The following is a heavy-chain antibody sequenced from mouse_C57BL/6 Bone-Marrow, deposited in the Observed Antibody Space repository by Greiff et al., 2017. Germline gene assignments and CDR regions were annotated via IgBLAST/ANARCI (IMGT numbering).Heavy chain of an antibody. CDR1: GFNIKDDY. J-gene: IGHJ2*01. V-gene: IGHV14-4*01. CDR2: IDPEIGDT. Sequence: EVQLQQSGAELVRPGASVKLSCTASGFNIKDDYIHWVKQRPEQGLEWIGWIDPEIGDTEYASKFQGKAPITSDTSSNTAYLQLSSLTSEATAVYYCSSFDGNYFDFWGQGTPLTVAS. CDR3: SSFDGNYFDF. D-gene: IGHD2-3*01.